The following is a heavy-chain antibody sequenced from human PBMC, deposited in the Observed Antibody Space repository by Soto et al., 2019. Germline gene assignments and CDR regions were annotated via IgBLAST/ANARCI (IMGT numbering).Heavy chain of an antibody. Sequence: QVPLVQSGAEVKKPGSSVKVSCKASGGTFSSYAISWVRQAPGQGLEWMGGIIPIFGTANYAQKFQGRVTITADESTSTAYMELSSLRSEDTAVYYCASTGYCSGGSCYDFDYWGQGTLVTVSS. CDR2: IIPIFGTA. V-gene: IGHV1-69*01. J-gene: IGHJ4*02. CDR1: GGTFSSYA. D-gene: IGHD2-15*01. CDR3: ASTGYCSGGSCYDFDY.